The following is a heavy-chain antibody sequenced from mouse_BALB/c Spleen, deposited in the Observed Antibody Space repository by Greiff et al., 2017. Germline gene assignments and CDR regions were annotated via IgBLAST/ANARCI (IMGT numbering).Heavy chain of an antibody. Sequence: QVQLQQSGPELVKPGASVRISCKASGYTFTSYYIHWVKQRPGQGLEWIGWIYPGNVNTKYNEKFKSKATLTVDKSSSTAYMQLSSLTSEDSAVYYCARFSYGNYEGAMDYWGQGTSVTVSS. J-gene: IGHJ4*01. CDR1: GYTFTSYY. D-gene: IGHD2-1*01. V-gene: IGHV1S56*01. CDR2: IYPGNVNT. CDR3: ARFSYGNYEGAMDY.